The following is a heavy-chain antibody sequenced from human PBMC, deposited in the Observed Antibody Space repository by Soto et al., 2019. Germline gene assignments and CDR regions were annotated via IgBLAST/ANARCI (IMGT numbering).Heavy chain of an antibody. V-gene: IGHV3-11*01. CDR3: ARGLMSTIYFFDY. CDR1: GFTFSDYF. D-gene: IGHD1-1*01. J-gene: IGHJ4*02. CDR2: ISGSGTII. Sequence: PGGSLRLSCAASGFTFSDYFLNWIRQAPGKGLEWVSSISGSGTIIYYADSVKGRFTISRDSAKNSLYLQMNSLRADDTAVYYCARGLMSTIYFFDYWGQGTLVTVSS.